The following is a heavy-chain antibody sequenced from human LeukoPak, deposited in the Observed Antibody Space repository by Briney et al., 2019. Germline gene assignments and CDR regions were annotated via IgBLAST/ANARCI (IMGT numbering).Heavy chain of an antibody. D-gene: IGHD1-26*01. CDR3: ARDLRIVSGSYLDY. V-gene: IGHV3-48*03. J-gene: IGHJ4*02. CDR2: ISSSGSTI. Sequence: PGGSLRLSCAASGFTFSSYEMNWVRQAPGKGPEWVSYISSSGSTIYYADSVKGRFTISRDNAKNSLYLQMNSLRAEDTAIYYCARDLRIVSGSYLDYWGQGTLVTVSS. CDR1: GFTFSSYE.